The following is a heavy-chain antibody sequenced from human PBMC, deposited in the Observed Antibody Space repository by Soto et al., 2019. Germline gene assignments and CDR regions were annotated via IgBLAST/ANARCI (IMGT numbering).Heavy chain of an antibody. CDR1: GYTFTGYY. D-gene: IGHD6-6*01. CDR2: INPNSGGT. Sequence: ASVKVSCKASGYTFTGYYMHWVRQAPGQGLEWMGWINPNSGGTNYAQKFQGWVTMTRDTSISTAYMELSRLRSDDTAVYYCARSVSIAARRSYYYYGMDVWGQGTTVTVSS. CDR3: ARSVSIAARRSYYYYGMDV. J-gene: IGHJ6*02. V-gene: IGHV1-2*04.